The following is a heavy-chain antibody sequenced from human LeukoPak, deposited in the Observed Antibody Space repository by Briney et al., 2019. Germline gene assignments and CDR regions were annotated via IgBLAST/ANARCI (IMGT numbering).Heavy chain of an antibody. CDR2: INPNSGGT. CDR1: GYTFTGYY. V-gene: IGHV1-2*02. J-gene: IGHJ4*02. D-gene: IGHD6-13*01. CDR3: ARDLGSSWYSLDY. Sequence: ASVKVSCKASGYTFTGYYMHWVRQAPGLGLEWMGWINPNSGGTNYAQKFQGRVTMTRDTSISTAYMELSRLRSDDTAVYYCARDLGSSWYSLDYWGQGTLVTVSS.